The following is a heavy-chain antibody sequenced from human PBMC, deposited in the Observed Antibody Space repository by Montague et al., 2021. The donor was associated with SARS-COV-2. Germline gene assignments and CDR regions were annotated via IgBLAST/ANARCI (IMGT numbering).Heavy chain of an antibody. D-gene: IGHD3-3*01. CDR2: IYYSGST. J-gene: IGHJ6*03. CDR1: GGSISSYY. Sequence: SETLYINCTVSGGSISSYYWSWIRQPPGKGLEWIGYIYYSGSTNYNPSLKSRVTISVDTSKNQFSLKLSSVTAADTAVYYCAGTYYDFWSGFIHYYYMDVWGKGTTVTVSS. V-gene: IGHV4-59*01. CDR3: AGTYYDFWSGFIHYYYMDV.